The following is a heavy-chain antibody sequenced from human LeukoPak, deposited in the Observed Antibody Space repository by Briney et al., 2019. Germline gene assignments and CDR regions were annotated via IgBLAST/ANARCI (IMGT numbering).Heavy chain of an antibody. CDR3: AKLKAYDGFDI. CDR2: MSYDGSNT. V-gene: IGHV3-33*06. J-gene: IGHJ3*02. CDR1: GFAFGDYG. Sequence: PGGSLRLSCAASGFAFGDYGMHWVRLPPGKGLEWVALMSYDGSNTYYADSVKGRFTISRDNSKNTLYLQINSLRAEDTAVYYCAKLKAYDGFDIWGQGTMVTVSS.